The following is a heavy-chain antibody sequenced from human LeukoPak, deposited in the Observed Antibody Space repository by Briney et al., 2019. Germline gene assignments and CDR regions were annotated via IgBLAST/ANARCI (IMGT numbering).Heavy chain of an antibody. CDR3: ARARVVVVVAATLDYYYYGMDV. CDR2: INHSGST. V-gene: IGHV4-34*01. D-gene: IGHD2-15*01. Sequence: SETLSLTCAVYGGSFSGYYWSWIRQPPGKGLEWIGEINHSGSTNYNPSLKSRVTISVDTSKNQFSLKLSSATAADTAVYYCARARVVVVVAATLDYYYYGMDVWGQGTTVTVSS. CDR1: GGSFSGYY. J-gene: IGHJ6*02.